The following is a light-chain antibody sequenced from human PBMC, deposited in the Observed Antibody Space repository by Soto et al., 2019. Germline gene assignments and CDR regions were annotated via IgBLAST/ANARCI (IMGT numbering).Light chain of an antibody. CDR1: SSDIGGFNY. CDR2: EVT. Sequence: QSALTQPASVSGSPGQSITISCTRTSSDIGGFNYVSWYQQHPGTAPKLLIYEVTNRPSGVSNRFSGSKSGNTASLTISGLQAEDEADYYCSSYTSRSTRVFGGGTKLTVL. CDR3: SSYTSRSTRV. V-gene: IGLV2-14*01. J-gene: IGLJ3*02.